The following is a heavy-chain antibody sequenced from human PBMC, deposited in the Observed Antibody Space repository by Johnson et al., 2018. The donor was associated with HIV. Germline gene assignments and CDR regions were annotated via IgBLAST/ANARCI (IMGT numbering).Heavy chain of an antibody. Sequence: VHLVESGGGVVRPGGSLRLSCAASGFTFDDYGMSWVRQAPGKGLEWVSGINWSGGRTGYADSVKGRFTISRDNAKKLLYLQMYSLRAEDTALYYCARGKLPAALRRGDAFDIWGQGTMVTVSS. J-gene: IGHJ3*02. V-gene: IGHV3-20*04. D-gene: IGHD2-2*01. CDR1: GFTFDDYG. CDR2: INWSGGRT. CDR3: ARGKLPAALRRGDAFDI.